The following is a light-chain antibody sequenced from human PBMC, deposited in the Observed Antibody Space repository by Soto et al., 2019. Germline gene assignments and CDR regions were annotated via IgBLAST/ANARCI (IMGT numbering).Light chain of an antibody. Sequence: SCRTRQSVSSNLAWYQQKPGQAPRLLIYGASTRATGLPARFSGSGSGTEFTLTISSLQPEDFAVYYCQQDYNLPITFGQGTRLEIK. J-gene: IGKJ5*01. CDR2: GAS. CDR3: QQDYNLPIT. V-gene: IGKV3D-15*02. CDR1: QSVSSN.